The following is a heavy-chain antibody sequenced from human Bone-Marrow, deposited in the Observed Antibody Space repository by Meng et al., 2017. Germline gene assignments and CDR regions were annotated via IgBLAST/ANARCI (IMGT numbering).Heavy chain of an antibody. Sequence: QGQLQHSGAGLLNPSETLSLTCVVSGGSFSDYYWSWIRQPPGKGLEWIGEINHSGSTNYNPSLESRATISVGTSQNNLSLKLSSVTAADSAVYYCARGPTTMAHDFDYWGQGTLVTVSS. CDR3: ARGPTTMAHDFDY. V-gene: IGHV4-34*01. CDR2: INHSGST. CDR1: GGSFSDYY. D-gene: IGHD4-11*01. J-gene: IGHJ4*02.